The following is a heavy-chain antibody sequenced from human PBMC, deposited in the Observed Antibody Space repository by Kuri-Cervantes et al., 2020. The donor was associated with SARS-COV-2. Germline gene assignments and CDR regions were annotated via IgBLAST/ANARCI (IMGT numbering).Heavy chain of an antibody. CDR1: RFTFRNYA. D-gene: IGHD1-26*01. Sequence: GGSLRLSCAASRFTFRNYALNWVRQAPGRGLKWVPIIDDSGVNTYYADSVKGRFTISRDNSKNTLYLQMNNLRADNTAVYYCARSQGEWDLLVPIAYWGRGTLVTVSS. J-gene: IGHJ4*02. V-gene: IGHV3-23*01. CDR2: IDDSGVNT. CDR3: ARSQGEWDLLVPIAY.